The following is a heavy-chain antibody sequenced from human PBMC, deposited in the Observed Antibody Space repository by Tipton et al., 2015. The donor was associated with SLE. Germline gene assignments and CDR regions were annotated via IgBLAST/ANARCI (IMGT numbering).Heavy chain of an antibody. CDR1: DDSFSTYY. Sequence: TLSLTCTVSDDSFSTYYWSWIRQPPGGGLGWVGYIYYSGSTHYNPSLKSRVTISVDTSKNQFSLNLSSVTAADTAIYYCARVGYSGTSPYYYYYMDVWGKGTTVTVSS. CDR2: IYYSGST. CDR3: ARVGYSGTSPYYYYYMDV. J-gene: IGHJ6*03. V-gene: IGHV4-59*01. D-gene: IGHD1-26*01.